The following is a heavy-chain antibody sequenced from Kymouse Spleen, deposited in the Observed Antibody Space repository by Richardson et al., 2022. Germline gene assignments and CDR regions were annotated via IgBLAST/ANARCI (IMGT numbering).Heavy chain of an antibody. D-gene: IGHD6-6*01. J-gene: IGHJ4*02. CDR3: AKDSSSLFDY. CDR2: ISYDGSNK. Sequence: QVQLVESGGGVVQPGRSLRLSCAASGFTFSSYGMHWVRQAPGKGLEWVAVISYDGSNKYYADSVKGRFTISRDNSKNTLYLQMNSLRAEDTAVYYCAKDSSSLFDYWGQGTLVTVSS. CDR1: GFTFSSYG. V-gene: IGHV3-30*18.